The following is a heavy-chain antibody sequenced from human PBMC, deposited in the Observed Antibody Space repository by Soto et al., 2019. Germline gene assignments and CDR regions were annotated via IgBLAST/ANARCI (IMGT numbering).Heavy chain of an antibody. CDR3: AKAQGDNWFDP. J-gene: IGHJ5*02. Sequence: GGSLRLSCAASGFTFSSNAMSWVRQAPGKGLEWVSGISSSGGSTYYADSVKGRFTISRDNSKNMLYLQMNNLRAEDTAVYYCAKAQGDNWFDPWGQGTLVTVSS. CDR1: GFTFSSNA. CDR2: ISSSGGST. V-gene: IGHV3-23*01.